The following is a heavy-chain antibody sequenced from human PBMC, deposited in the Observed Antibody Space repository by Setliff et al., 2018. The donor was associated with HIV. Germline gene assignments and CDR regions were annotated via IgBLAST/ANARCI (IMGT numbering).Heavy chain of an antibody. CDR2: IYSTGST. D-gene: IGHD4-17*01. CDR3: AKGAGFYGDYTFDH. V-gene: IGHV4-59*11. CDR1: GPSINIHY. Sequence: SETLSLTCTVSGPSINIHYWSWIRQSPGKGFEWIGYIYSTGSTNYNPSLQSRVTISMVASRNQFSLKVTSVTAADTAVHYCAKGAGFYGDYTFDHWGQGRQVTVSS. J-gene: IGHJ4*02.